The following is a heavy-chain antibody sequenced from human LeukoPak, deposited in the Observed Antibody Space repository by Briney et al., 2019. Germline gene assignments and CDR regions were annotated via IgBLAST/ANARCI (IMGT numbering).Heavy chain of an antibody. CDR3: AKDSGGTYYYDSSGYSWFDP. D-gene: IGHD3-22*01. Sequence: GGSLRLSCAASGFTFSRYAMSWVRQAPGKGLEWVSAISGSGGSTYYADSVKGRFTISRDNSKNTLYLQMNSLRAEDTAVYYCAKDSGGTYYYDSSGYSWFDPWGQGTLVTVSS. J-gene: IGHJ5*02. V-gene: IGHV3-23*01. CDR2: ISGSGGST. CDR1: GFTFSRYA.